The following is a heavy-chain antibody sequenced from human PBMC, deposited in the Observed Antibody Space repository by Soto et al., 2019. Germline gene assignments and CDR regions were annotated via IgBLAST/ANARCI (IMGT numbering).Heavy chain of an antibody. J-gene: IGHJ5*02. D-gene: IGHD4-17*01. CDR3: ARSSIDYGDYQNWFDP. V-gene: IGHV1-18*01. CDR2: ISAYNGNT. CDR1: GYTFTSYG. Sequence: ASVKVSCKASGYTFTSYGISWVRQAPGQGLEWMGWISAYNGNTNYAQKLQGRVTMTTDTFTSTAYMELRSLRSDDTAVYYCARSSIDYGDYQNWFDPWGQGTLVTVS.